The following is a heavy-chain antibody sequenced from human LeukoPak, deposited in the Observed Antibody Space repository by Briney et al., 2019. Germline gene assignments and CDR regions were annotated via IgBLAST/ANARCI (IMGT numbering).Heavy chain of an antibody. CDR1: GYSFTDYW. J-gene: IGHJ5*02. CDR3: ARRKTEPTLSQENWFDP. CDR2: IYPGDSDT. V-gene: IGHV5-51*01. D-gene: IGHD1-14*01. Sequence: GESLKISCQASGYSFTDYWIGWVRQMPGKGLEWMGIIYPGDSDTRYSPSFQGQATISVDKSISTAYLQWSSLKASDTAVYYCARRKTEPTLSQENWFDPWGQGTLVTVS.